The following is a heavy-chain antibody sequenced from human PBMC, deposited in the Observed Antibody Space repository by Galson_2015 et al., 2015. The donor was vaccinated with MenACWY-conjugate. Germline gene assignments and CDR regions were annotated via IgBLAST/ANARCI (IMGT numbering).Heavy chain of an antibody. CDR2: ISYDGSNK. CDR3: AKGPAGVTTVVTGFLDY. Sequence: SLRLSCAASGFTFSSYGMHWVRQAPGKGLEWVAVISYDGSNKYYADSVKGRFTISRDNSKNTLYLQMNSLRAGDTAVYYCAKGPAGVTTVVTGFLDYWGQGTLVTVSS. J-gene: IGHJ4*02. D-gene: IGHD4-23*01. V-gene: IGHV3-30*18. CDR1: GFTFSSYG.